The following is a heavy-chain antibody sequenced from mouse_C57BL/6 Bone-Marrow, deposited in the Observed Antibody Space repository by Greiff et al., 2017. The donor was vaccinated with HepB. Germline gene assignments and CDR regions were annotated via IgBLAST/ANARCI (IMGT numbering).Heavy chain of an antibody. V-gene: IGHV1-50*01. D-gene: IGHD1-2*01. CDR1: GYTFTSYW. J-gene: IGHJ3*01. CDR3: ASLYGETPFAY. CDR2: IDPSDSYT. Sequence: QVQLQQPGAELVKPGASVKLSCKASGYTFTSYWMQWVKQRPGQGLEWIGEIDPSDSYTNYNQKFKGKATLTVDTSSSTAYMQLSSLISEDSAVYYCASLYGETPFAYWGQGTLVTVSA.